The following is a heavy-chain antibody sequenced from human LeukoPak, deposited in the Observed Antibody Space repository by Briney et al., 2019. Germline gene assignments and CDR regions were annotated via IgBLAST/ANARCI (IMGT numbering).Heavy chain of an antibody. J-gene: IGHJ4*01. CDR3: VSPVFINF. D-gene: IGHD1-14*01. CDR2: IGSDGDGT. V-gene: IGHV3-64D*06. Sequence: GGSLRLSCSASGFPFSTLGMHWVRQTPGKGLEHVSTIGSDGDGTYYADSVKDRFIISRDNSKNAVYLQMSSLRPEDTAVYYCVSPVFINFWGQGTLVTVSS. CDR1: GFPFSTLG.